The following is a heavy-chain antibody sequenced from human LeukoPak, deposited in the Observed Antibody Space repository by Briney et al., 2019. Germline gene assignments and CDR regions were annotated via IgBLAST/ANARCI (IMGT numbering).Heavy chain of an antibody. D-gene: IGHD6-13*01. CDR1: GFTFSSYA. CDR3: AKGAGIWYDGPFDY. CDR2: LSGSGGGT. J-gene: IGHJ4*02. V-gene: IGHV3-23*01. Sequence: PRGSLRLSCAASGFTFSSYAMNWVRQAPGRGLEWVSGLSGSGGGTHYIDSVKGRFFISRDNSKNTVFLQMNRLRAEDTAVYYCAKGAGIWYDGPFDYWGQGILVTVSS.